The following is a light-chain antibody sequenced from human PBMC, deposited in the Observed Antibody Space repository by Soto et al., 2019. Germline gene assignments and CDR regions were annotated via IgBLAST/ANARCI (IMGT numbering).Light chain of an antibody. J-gene: IGKJ5*01. Sequence: EIVLTQSPATLSLSPGERAALSCGASQSVSSNYLAWYQQKPGQAPRLLIYDTSSRATGIPDRFSGSGCGKDFTLTISRLETEEFAVYDCQHYSSARGINVGQGTRREVK. CDR1: QSVSSNY. CDR3: QHYSSARGIN. V-gene: IGKV3D-20*01. CDR2: DTS.